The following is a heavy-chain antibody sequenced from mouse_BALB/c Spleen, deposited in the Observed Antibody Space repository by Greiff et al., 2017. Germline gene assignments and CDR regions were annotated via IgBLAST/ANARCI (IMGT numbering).Heavy chain of an antibody. Sequence: GAELVKPGASVKLSCKASGYTFTSYYMYWVKQRPGQGLEWIGEINPSNGGTNFNEKFKSKATLTVDKSSSTAYMQLSSLTSEDSAVYYCTRGGLSSAMDYWGQGTSVTVSS. CDR3: TRGGLSSAMDY. CDR2: INPSNGGT. V-gene: IGHV1S81*02. CDR1: GYTFTSYY. J-gene: IGHJ4*01.